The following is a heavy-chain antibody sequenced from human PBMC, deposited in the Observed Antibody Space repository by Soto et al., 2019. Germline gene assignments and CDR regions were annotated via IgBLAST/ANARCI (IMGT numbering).Heavy chain of an antibody. CDR3: ARGPIVVVTAYFDY. Sequence: SETLSLTCAVYGGSFSGYYWSWIRQPPGKGLEWIGEINHSGSTNYNPSLKSRVTISVDTAKNQFSLKLSSVTAADTAVYYCARGPIVVVTAYFDYWGQGTLVTVSS. CDR1: GGSFSGYY. D-gene: IGHD2-21*02. V-gene: IGHV4-34*01. CDR2: INHSGST. J-gene: IGHJ4*02.